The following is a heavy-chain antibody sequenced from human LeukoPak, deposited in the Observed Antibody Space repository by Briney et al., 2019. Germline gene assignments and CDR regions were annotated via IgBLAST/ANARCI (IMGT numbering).Heavy chain of an antibody. CDR1: GGSMNNYY. CDR2: ISDSGST. J-gene: IGHJ4*02. Sequence: SETLSLTCTASGGSMNNYYWSWIRQAPGKGLEWIGYISDSGSTNYNPSLKSRVTISVDTSKNQFSLKLSSVTAADTAVYYCAREIIGGDYGWGQGTLVTVSS. CDR3: AREIIGGDYG. V-gene: IGHV4-59*12. D-gene: IGHD4-17*01.